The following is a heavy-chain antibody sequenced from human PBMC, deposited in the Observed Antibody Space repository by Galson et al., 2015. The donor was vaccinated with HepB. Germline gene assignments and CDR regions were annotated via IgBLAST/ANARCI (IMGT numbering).Heavy chain of an antibody. CDR2: IKSKTDGGTT. V-gene: IGHV3-15*01. CDR3: TTYDRTVTTHWFDP. D-gene: IGHD4-11*01. J-gene: IGHJ5*02. Sequence: SLRLSCAASGFTFSHAWMSWVRQAPGKGLEWVGRIKSKTDGGTTDYAAPVKGRFTISRDDSKNTLYLQMNSLKTEDTAVYYCTTYDRTVTTHWFDPWGQGTLVTVSS. CDR1: GFTFSHAW.